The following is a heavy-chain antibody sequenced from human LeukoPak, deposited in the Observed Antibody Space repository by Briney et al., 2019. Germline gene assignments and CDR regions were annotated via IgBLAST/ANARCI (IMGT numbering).Heavy chain of an antibody. J-gene: IGHJ3*02. D-gene: IGHD3-10*01. CDR3: VRDGYYGHDSFDI. CDR1: GFTFSSYW. Sequence: PGGSLRLSCAASGFTFSSYWMSWVRQAPGKGLEWVANIKQDGSEKYYVDSVKGRFTISRDNAKNSLYPQMNSLRAEDTAVYYCVRDGYYGHDSFDIWGQGTMVTVSS. V-gene: IGHV3-7*01. CDR2: IKQDGSEK.